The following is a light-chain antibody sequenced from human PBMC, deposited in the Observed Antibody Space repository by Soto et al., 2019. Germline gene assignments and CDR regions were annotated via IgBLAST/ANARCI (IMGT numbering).Light chain of an antibody. CDR2: DVN. CDR3: SLYTSSSNYV. CDR1: SSDLGSYNR. V-gene: IGLV2-18*01. J-gene: IGLJ1*01. Sequence: QSALTRPPSVSWSPGHSVTISCTGISSDLGSYNRVSWYQQPPGTAPKTIIYDVNNRPSGVPDRFSGSKSGSTASLTISGLQAEEEADYYCSLYTSSSNYVFGTGTKVTVL.